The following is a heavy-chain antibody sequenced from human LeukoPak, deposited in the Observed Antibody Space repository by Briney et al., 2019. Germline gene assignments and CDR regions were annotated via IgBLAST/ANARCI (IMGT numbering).Heavy chain of an antibody. J-gene: IGHJ4*02. Sequence: GGSVTLSCSASGFTFNYYPMAWVPPAPGKGLEWGSAISGSGGGTYDADYVKARFTISRDNSKNTLYLQMNSLRAEVTAVYYCAREHCGGDCYRYFFDYWGQGPLVTVST. D-gene: IGHD2-21*02. CDR1: GFTFNYYP. V-gene: IGHV3-23*01. CDR3: AREHCGGDCYRYFFDY. CDR2: ISGSGGGT.